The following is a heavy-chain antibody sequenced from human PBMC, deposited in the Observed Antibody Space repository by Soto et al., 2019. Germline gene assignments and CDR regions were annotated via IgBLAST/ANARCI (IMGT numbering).Heavy chain of an antibody. D-gene: IGHD2-21*02. CDR2: MYNTGST. CDR3: ARDLWGYCGTDCYPLDV. V-gene: IGHV4-59*01. CDR1: GGSISGYY. Sequence: SETLSLTCTVSGGSISGYYWSWNRQPPGKGLEWIGYMYNTGSTVYNPSFKSRVTISVDTSKSQFSLRLNSVTAADTAVYYCARDLWGYCGTDCYPLDVWGQGTTVTVSS. J-gene: IGHJ6*02.